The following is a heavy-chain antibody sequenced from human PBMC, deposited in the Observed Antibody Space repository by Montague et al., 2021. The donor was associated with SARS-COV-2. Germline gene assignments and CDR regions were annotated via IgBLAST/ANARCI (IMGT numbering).Heavy chain of an antibody. J-gene: IGHJ6*02. CDR3: ARDLESTGYFDPYYYHGMDV. Sequence: SLRLSCAASGFTFSSYALHWVRQAPGKGLEWVADISHEGSYKYYADSVKGRFTISRDNSKNTLYLDMNSLRAEDTALYYCARDLESTGYFDPYYYHGMDVWGQGTTVNVSS. D-gene: IGHD3-9*01. CDR1: GFTFSSYA. V-gene: IGHV3-30*04. CDR2: ISHEGSYK.